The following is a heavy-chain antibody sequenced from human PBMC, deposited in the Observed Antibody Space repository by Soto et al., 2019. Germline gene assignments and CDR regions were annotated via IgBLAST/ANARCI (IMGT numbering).Heavy chain of an antibody. Sequence: GGSLRLSCAASGFAFSDHYMDWVRQAPGKGLEWVGRSRNKANSYTTEYAASVKGRFTISRDDSKNSLYLQMNSLKTEDTAVYYCARDGPLGCYYYFDYWGQGTLVTVSS. CDR1: GFAFSDHY. V-gene: IGHV3-72*01. CDR3: ARDGPLGCYYYFDY. CDR2: SRNKANSYTT. D-gene: IGHD3-10*01. J-gene: IGHJ4*02.